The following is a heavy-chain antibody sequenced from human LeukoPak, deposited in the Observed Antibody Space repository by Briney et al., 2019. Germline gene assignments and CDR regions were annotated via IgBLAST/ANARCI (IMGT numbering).Heavy chain of an antibody. CDR3: ARAHYYGSGSYPSYYYYGMDV. V-gene: IGHV3-13*01. Sequence: PGGSLRLSCAASGFTFSSYDMHWVRQATGKGLEWVSAIGTAGDTYYPGSVKGRFTISRGNAKNSLYLQMNSLRAGDTAVYYCARAHYYGSGSYPSYYYYGMDVWGQGTTVTVSS. CDR2: IGTAGDT. CDR1: GFTFSSYD. D-gene: IGHD3-10*01. J-gene: IGHJ6*02.